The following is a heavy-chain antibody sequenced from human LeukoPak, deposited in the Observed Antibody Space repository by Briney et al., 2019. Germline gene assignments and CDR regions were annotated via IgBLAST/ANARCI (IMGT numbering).Heavy chain of an antibody. V-gene: IGHV4-38-2*02. Sequence: SETLSLTCKVSGYPIGLDYYWVWSRQAPGRGLQWIGGFHRGRIQYNSALKSRVTISIDSSKNQFSLRMWPVTAADTAFYFCARAPSSYESGNGYPNLGWLDPWGQGALVTVSS. J-gene: IGHJ5*02. D-gene: IGHD5-24*01. CDR1: GYPIGLDYY. CDR2: FHRGRI. CDR3: ARAPSSYESGNGYPNLGWLDP.